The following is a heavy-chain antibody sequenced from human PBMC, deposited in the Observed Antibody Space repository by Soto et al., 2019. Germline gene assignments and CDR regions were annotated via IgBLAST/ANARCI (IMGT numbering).Heavy chain of an antibody. CDR2: ISYDGSNK. V-gene: IGHV3-30-3*01. CDR3: ARTTAMGHYYYYGMDV. J-gene: IGHJ6*02. Sequence: QVQLVESGGGVVQPGRSLRLSCAVSGFTFSSYAMHWVRQAPGKGLEWVAVISYDGSNKYYADSVKGRFTISRDNSKNTLYLQMNSLRAEDTAVYYCARTTAMGHYYYYGMDVWGQGTTVTVSS. D-gene: IGHD5-18*01. CDR1: GFTFSSYA.